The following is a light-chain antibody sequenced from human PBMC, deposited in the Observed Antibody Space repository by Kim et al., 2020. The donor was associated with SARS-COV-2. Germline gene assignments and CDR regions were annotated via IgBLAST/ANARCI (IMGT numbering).Light chain of an antibody. J-gene: IGLJ1*01. CDR1: RRDVGGYNY. CDR3: SSYTSSSTLYV. Sequence: SITSPCTGTRRDVGGYNYVSWYQEHPGKAPNLMIYDVSDRPSGVSNRFSGSKSGNTASLTISGLQAEDEADYYCSSYTSSSTLYVFGTGTKVTVL. V-gene: IGLV2-14*03. CDR2: DVS.